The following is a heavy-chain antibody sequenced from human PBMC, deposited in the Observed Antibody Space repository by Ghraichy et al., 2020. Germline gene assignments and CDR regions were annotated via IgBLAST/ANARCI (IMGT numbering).Heavy chain of an antibody. Sequence: SETLSLTCTVSGGSISSSSYYWGWIRQPPGKGLEWIGSIYYSGSTYYNPSLKSRVTISVDTSKNQFSLKLSSVTAADTAVYYCARPEGGHDYGFYFDYWGQGTLVTVSS. D-gene: IGHD4-17*01. J-gene: IGHJ4*02. V-gene: IGHV4-39*01. CDR2: IYYSGST. CDR3: ARPEGGHDYGFYFDY. CDR1: GGSISSSSYY.